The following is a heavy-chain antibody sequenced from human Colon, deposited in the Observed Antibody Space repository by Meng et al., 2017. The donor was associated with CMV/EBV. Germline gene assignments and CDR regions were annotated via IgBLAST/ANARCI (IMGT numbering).Heavy chain of an antibody. J-gene: IGHJ4*02. CDR3: AHGGSGYDFGAGGFDY. D-gene: IGHD5-12*01. CDR1: FSLSTVQLC. CDR2: VYWNDGK. V-gene: IGHV2-5*01. Sequence: FSLSTVQLCVGWIRQPPGKALEWLALVYWNDGKRYSPSLKNRLTVTKDTSKNQVVLRVTNMDPVDSGTYFCAHGGSGYDFGAGGFDYWGQGTLVTVSS.